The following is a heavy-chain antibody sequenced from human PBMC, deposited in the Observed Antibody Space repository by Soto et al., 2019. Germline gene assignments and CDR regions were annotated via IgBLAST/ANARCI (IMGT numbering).Heavy chain of an antibody. CDR2: IGTAGDT. D-gene: IGHD6-13*01. Sequence: GGSLRLSCEASGFTFSGFDMHWVRQPTGKGLEWVSSIGTAGDTYYAVSVKGRFTISRDNAKNSLSLQMNSLRAGDMAVYFCAKSQEIGTHFFDSWGQGTQVNVSS. CDR3: AKSQEIGTHFFDS. CDR1: GFTFSGFD. V-gene: IGHV3-13*01. J-gene: IGHJ4*02.